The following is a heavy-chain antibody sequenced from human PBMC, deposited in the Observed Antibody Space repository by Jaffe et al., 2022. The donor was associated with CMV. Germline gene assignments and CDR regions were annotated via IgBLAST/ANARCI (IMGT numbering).Heavy chain of an antibody. CDR1: GFTFSNAW. CDR2: IKSKPDGETR. J-gene: IGHJ4*02. CDR3: TTAHIFWSGYFDY. Sequence: EVQVLESGGGLVKPGGSLRLSCVASGFTFSNAWMSWVRQAPGKGLEWLGRIKSKPDGETRDYAAPVKGRFTLSRDDSKNTLYLQMSSLKTEDTAVYYCTTAHIFWSGYFDYWGQGALVTVSS. V-gene: IGHV3-15*01. D-gene: IGHD3-3*01.